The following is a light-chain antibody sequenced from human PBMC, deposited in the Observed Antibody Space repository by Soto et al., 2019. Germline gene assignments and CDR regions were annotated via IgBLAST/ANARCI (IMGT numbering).Light chain of an antibody. CDR2: GDT. CDR1: SSNIGSNT. V-gene: IGLV1-44*01. Sequence: QSVLAQPPSASGTPGQRVIISCSGSSSNIGSNTVNWYQQLPGTAPKLLIHGDTLLPSGVPDRFSGSKSGTSASLAISGLQSEDEADYYCATWDDSLNGVLFGGGTKLTVL. J-gene: IGLJ2*01. CDR3: ATWDDSLNGVL.